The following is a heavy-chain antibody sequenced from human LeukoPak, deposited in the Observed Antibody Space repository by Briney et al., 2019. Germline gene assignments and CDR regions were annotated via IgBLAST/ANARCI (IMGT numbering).Heavy chain of an antibody. V-gene: IGHV1-18*01. Sequence: ASVKVSCKASGYTFTRYGISWVRQAPGQGLEWMGWISAYNGNTNYAQKLQGRVTMTTETSTSTAYMELRSLRCDDTAVYYCARDVPYFYASWERFDPWGQGTLVTVSS. D-gene: IGHD3-10*01. CDR3: ARDVPYFYASWERFDP. CDR2: ISAYNGNT. CDR1: GYTFTRYG. J-gene: IGHJ5*02.